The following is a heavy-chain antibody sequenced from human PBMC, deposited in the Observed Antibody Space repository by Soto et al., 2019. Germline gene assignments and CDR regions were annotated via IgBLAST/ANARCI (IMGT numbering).Heavy chain of an antibody. CDR1: GGSFSNYG. V-gene: IGHV1-69*12. CDR2: IIPVFGTP. D-gene: IGHD3-22*01. CDR3: ARGDATKIIVTPYYGLDV. Sequence: QVQVVQSGAEVKKPGSSVKVSCKASGGSFSNYGISWVRQAPGQGLEWMGGIIPVFGTPHYAQKFQDRVTITADESTSTVYMEVSSLTSEDRAVYYCARGDATKIIVTPYYGLDVWGQGTTVTVTS. J-gene: IGHJ6*02.